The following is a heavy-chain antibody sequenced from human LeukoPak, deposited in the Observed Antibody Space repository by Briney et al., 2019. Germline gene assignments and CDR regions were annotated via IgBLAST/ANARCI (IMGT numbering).Heavy chain of an antibody. V-gene: IGHV4-59*01. CDR2: IYYSGST. J-gene: IGHJ5*02. Sequence: PSETLSLTCTVSGGSISSYYWSWLRQPPGKGLEWIGYIYYSGSTNYNPSLKSRVTISVDTSKNQFSLKLSSVTAADTAVYYCARGGLGPYDILTGYSLWNWFDPWGQGTLVTVSS. CDR1: GGSISSYY. D-gene: IGHD3-9*01. CDR3: ARGGLGPYDILTGYSLWNWFDP.